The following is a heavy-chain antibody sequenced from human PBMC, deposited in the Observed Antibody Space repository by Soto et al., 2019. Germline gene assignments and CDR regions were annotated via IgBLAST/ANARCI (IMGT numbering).Heavy chain of an antibody. Sequence: SSVKVSCKASGGTFSSYTISWVRQAPGQGLEWMGRIIPILGIANYAQKFQGRVTITADKSTSTAYMELSSLRSEDTAVYYCARDDDFWSGTFDYWGQGPLVTVSS. CDR1: GGTFSSYT. CDR3: ARDDDFWSGTFDY. CDR2: IIPILGIA. D-gene: IGHD3-3*01. V-gene: IGHV1-69*04. J-gene: IGHJ4*02.